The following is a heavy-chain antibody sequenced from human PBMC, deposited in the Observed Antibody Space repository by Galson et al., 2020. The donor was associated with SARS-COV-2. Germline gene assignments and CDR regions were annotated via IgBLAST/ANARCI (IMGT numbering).Heavy chain of an antibody. Sequence: ASVKVSCKASGYTFTGYYMHWVRQAPGQGLEWMGWINPNSGGTNYAQKFQGRVTMTRDTSISTAYMELSRLRSDDTAVYYCARGEGRIAAAGFFDYWGQRTLVTVSS. D-gene: IGHD6-13*01. J-gene: IGHJ4*02. CDR1: GYTFTGYY. CDR2: INPNSGGT. CDR3: ARGEGRIAAAGFFDY. V-gene: IGHV1-2*02.